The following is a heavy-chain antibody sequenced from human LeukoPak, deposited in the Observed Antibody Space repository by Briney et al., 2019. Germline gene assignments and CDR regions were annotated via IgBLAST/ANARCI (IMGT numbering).Heavy chain of an antibody. CDR2: INHSGST. D-gene: IGHD6-13*01. V-gene: IGHV4-34*01. J-gene: IGHJ6*02. CDR1: GGSFSGYY. Sequence: KASETLSLTCAVYGGSFSGYYWSWIRQPPGKGLEWIGEINHSGSTNYNPSLKSRVTISVDTSKNQFSLKLSSVTAADTAVYYCARGGVAAAGMWVSLVKSSYGVDVWGQGTTVTVSS. CDR3: ARGGVAAAGMWVSLVKSSYGVDV.